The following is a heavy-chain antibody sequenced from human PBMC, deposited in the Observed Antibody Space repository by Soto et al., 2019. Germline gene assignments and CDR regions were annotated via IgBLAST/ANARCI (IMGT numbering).Heavy chain of an antibody. CDR3: AKRAVAAAARYFDY. D-gene: IGHD2-15*01. V-gene: IGHV3-23*01. CDR2: LGTSGKT. CDR1: GFTFSGYA. J-gene: IGHJ4*02. Sequence: EVQLLESGGGLVQPGGSLRLSCSASGFTFSGYAMAWVRQAPGKGLEWVSTLGTSGKTYYADSVKGRFTISRDNSKNTLYLQMYTLRAEDTAVYYCAKRAVAAAARYFDYWGQGTLVTVSS.